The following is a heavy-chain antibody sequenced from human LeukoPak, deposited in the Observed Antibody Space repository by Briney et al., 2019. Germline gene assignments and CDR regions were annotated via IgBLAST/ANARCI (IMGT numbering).Heavy chain of an antibody. Sequence: PGGSLRLSCAASGFTFSTYGMSWVRQAPGKGLEWVANMKEDGSEKSYVDSVRGRFTISGAIAKNSMYLQMKSLRAEDTAVYYCARCVGGSCYYYGMDVWGQGATVTVS. V-gene: IGHV3-7*01. J-gene: IGHJ6*02. D-gene: IGHD3-10*01. CDR2: MKEDGSEK. CDR1: GFTFSTYG. CDR3: ARCVGGSCYYYGMDV.